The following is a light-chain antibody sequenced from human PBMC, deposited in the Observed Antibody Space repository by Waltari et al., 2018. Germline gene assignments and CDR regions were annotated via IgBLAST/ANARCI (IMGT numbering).Light chain of an antibody. CDR3: QQFYGSPFT. V-gene: IGKV4-1*01. CDR1: RSVLYSPNNKNY. J-gene: IGKJ4*01. Sequence: DIVMTQSPDSLAGSLGETATITCKSSRSVLYSPNNKNYFSWYQQKPGQPPKLLIYWAWTRESGVPDRVSGSASGTDFTRSISRLQAEDVALYYCQQFYGSPFTFGGGTKVEIK. CDR2: WAW.